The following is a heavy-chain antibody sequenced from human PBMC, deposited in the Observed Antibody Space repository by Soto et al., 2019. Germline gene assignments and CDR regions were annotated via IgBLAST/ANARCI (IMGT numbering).Heavy chain of an antibody. V-gene: IGHV3-48*02. Sequence: GGSLRLSCAASGFTFSSYSMNWVRQAPGKGLEWVSYISSSSDTIYYVDSVKGRFTISRDNAKNSLYLQVNSLRDEDTAVYYCARDQILATMGGFDYWGQGTLVTVSS. D-gene: IGHD5-12*01. CDR2: ISSSSDTI. CDR3: ARDQILATMGGFDY. CDR1: GFTFSSYS. J-gene: IGHJ4*02.